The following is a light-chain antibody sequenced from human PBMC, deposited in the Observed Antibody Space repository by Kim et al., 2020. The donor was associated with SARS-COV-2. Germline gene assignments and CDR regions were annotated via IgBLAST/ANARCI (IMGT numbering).Light chain of an antibody. V-gene: IGLV2-8*01. CDR1: SNDVGDNKF. Sequence: QSALTQPPSASGSPGQSVTISCSGTSNDVGDNKFVSWYQQHPGKAPKVLIYEVTQRPSGVPDRFSGSKSGNTASLTVSGLQPQDEADYYCSSYAGSRFVFGTGTKVTV. CDR3: SSYAGSRFV. J-gene: IGLJ1*01. CDR2: EVT.